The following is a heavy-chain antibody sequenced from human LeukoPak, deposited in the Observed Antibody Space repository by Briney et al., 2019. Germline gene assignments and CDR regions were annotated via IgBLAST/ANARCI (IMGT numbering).Heavy chain of an antibody. Sequence: PSETLSLTCTVSGGSISSGSYYWSWIRQPAGKGLEWIGRIYTSGSTNYNPSLKSRVTISVDTSKNQFSLKLSSVTAADTAVYYCARGGHYYDSSAYGFDYWGQGTLVTVSS. CDR3: ARGGHYYDSSAYGFDY. V-gene: IGHV4-61*02. CDR1: GGSISSGSYY. CDR2: IYTSGST. J-gene: IGHJ4*02. D-gene: IGHD3-22*01.